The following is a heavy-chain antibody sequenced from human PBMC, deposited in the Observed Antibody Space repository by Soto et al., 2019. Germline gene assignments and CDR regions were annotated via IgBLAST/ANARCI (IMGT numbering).Heavy chain of an antibody. CDR3: ARRQSSSYYFDY. J-gene: IGHJ4*02. Sequence: GESLKISCNGSGYSFTIYWIGWVRQMPGKGLEWMGIIYPGDSDTRYSPSFRGQVTISADKSISTAYLQWSSLKASDTAIYYCARRQSSSYYFDYWGQGTLVTVSS. CDR1: GYSFTIYW. V-gene: IGHV5-51*01. CDR2: IYPGDSDT. D-gene: IGHD6-6*01.